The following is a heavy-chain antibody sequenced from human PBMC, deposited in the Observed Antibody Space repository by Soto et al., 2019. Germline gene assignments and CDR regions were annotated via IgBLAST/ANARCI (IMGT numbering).Heavy chain of an antibody. V-gene: IGHV4-61*01. CDR1: GDSVSTDRYF. D-gene: IGHD1-26*01. Sequence: TLSLTCSVSGDSVSTDRYFWTWIRQPPGKGLEWIAYISYTGDTNYNPSLKSRVTISIDTSRNQFSLTLTSVTAADTAVYFCARIVVGATVDLWGQGSLVTVSS. J-gene: IGHJ5*02. CDR3: ARIVVGATVDL. CDR2: ISYTGDT.